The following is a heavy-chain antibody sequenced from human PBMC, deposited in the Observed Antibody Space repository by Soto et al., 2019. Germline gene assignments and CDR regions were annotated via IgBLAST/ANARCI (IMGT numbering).Heavy chain of an antibody. Sequence: QVHLVQSGAEVKKPGASVKVSCKGSGYGFTTYGITWVRQAPGQGLEWMAWISAHNGNTNYAQKVQGRVTVTRDTSASTAYMELRSLRYDDTAVYDFARGRYGDYWGQGALVTVSS. CDR2: ISAHNGNT. D-gene: IGHD1-1*01. CDR1: GYGFTTYG. V-gene: IGHV1-18*01. J-gene: IGHJ4*02. CDR3: ARGRYGDY.